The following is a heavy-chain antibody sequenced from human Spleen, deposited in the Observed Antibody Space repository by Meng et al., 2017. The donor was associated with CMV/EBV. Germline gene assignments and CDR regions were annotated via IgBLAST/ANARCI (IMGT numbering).Heavy chain of an antibody. D-gene: IGHD2-2*01. CDR3: AKETRSHYCSTTSCDDYFDY. Sequence: SLKISCAASGFTFDDYAIHWVRQAPGKGLEWVSVINWNNATIRYADSVTGRFTISRDNAKNSLYLQMNSLRAEDTALYYCAKETRSHYCSTTSCDDYFDYWGQGALVTVSS. V-gene: IGHV3-9*01. J-gene: IGHJ4*02. CDR2: INWNNATI. CDR1: GFTFDDYA.